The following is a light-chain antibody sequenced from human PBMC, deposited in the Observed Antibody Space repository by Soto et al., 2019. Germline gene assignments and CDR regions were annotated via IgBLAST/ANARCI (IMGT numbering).Light chain of an antibody. Sequence: QSVLPQPPSGSGTPGQRVTISCSGSSSNIGSNSVNWYQQLPGAAPKLLIYSNNQRPSGVPDRFSGSKSGTSASLAISGLQSEDEADYYCAAWDDSLNGREVFGTGTKVTVL. CDR2: SNN. CDR1: SSNIGSNS. CDR3: AAWDDSLNGREV. V-gene: IGLV1-44*01. J-gene: IGLJ1*01.